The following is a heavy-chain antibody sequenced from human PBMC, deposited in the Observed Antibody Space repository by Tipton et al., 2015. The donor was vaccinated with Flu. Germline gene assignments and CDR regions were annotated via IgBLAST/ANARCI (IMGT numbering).Heavy chain of an antibody. V-gene: IGHV3-23*01. CDR2: ISGGGGGT. J-gene: IGHJ6*02. Sequence: GSLRLSCAASGFTFSIYAMSWVRQAPGKRLEWISAISGGGGGTYYADSVKGRLSISRDNSKNMLYLRMDSLSAEDTAIYYCAKGYQMLTPNYDSYYGVDVWGQGTTVTVSS. D-gene: IGHD2-2*01. CDR1: GFTFSIYA. CDR3: AKGYQMLTPNYDSYYGVDV.